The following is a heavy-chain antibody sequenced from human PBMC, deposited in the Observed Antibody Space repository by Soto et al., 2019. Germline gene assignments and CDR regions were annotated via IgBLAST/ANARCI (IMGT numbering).Heavy chain of an antibody. Sequence: GESLKISCKGSGYIFANDWIAWVRQMPGKGLEWMGMIFPGDSDTRYSASFQGQVTISVDKSINTAYLQWGSQKASDTAIYFCARRVDAQHYFDCWGQGALVTVSS. CDR1: GYIFANDW. V-gene: IGHV5-51*01. CDR2: IFPGDSDT. CDR3: ARRVDAQHYFDC. J-gene: IGHJ4*02. D-gene: IGHD2-15*01.